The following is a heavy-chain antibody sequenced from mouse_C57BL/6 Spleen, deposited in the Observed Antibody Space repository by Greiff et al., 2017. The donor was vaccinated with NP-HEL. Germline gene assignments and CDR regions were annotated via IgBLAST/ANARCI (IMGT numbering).Heavy chain of an antibody. J-gene: IGHJ3*01. CDR3: ARQQDYGSSSGFAY. Sequence: EVQLVESGGGLVQPGGSLKLSCAASGFTFSDYGMAWVRQAPRKGPEWVAFISNLAYSIYYADTVTGRFTISRENAKNTLYLEMSSLRSEDTAMYYCARQQDYGSSSGFAYWGQGTLVTVSA. V-gene: IGHV5-15*01. CDR1: GFTFSDYG. D-gene: IGHD1-1*01. CDR2: ISNLAYSI.